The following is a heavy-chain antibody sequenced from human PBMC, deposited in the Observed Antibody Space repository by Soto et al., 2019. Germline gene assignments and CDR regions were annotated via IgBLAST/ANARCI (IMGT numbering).Heavy chain of an antibody. Sequence: EVQFVESGGDLVQPGGSLRLSCAASGFAFSQYWMNRVRQSPGTGLEWVAIMNQDGSKRYYGASVMGRFTISRDNGKNALYLQRNSLRDYDTAVYFWARDMGLSGYSSEFDYWGLGTRVTVTS. J-gene: IGHJ4*02. CDR1: GFAFSQYW. CDR3: ARDMGLSGYSSEFDY. V-gene: IGHV3-7*01. D-gene: IGHD5-12*01. CDR2: MNQDGSKR.